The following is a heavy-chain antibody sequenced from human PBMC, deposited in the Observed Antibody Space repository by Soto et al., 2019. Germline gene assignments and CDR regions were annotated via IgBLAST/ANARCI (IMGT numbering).Heavy chain of an antibody. CDR2: IYYSGST. CDR3: ARAAVGYYFDY. J-gene: IGHJ4*02. CDR1: GGSISSGGYY. V-gene: IGHV4-31*03. D-gene: IGHD2-15*01. Sequence: SETLSLTCTVSGGSISSGGYYWSWIRQHPGKGLEWIGYIYYSGSTYYNPSLKSRVTISVDTSKNQFSMKLSSVSAADTVVYYCARAAVGYYFDYWVQGTLVTVAS.